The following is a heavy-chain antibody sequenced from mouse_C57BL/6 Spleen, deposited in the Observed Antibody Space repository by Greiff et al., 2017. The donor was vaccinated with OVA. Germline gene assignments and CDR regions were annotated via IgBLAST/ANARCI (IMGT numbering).Heavy chain of an antibody. J-gene: IGHJ4*01. Sequence: QVQLQQPGAELVRPGSSVKLSCKASGYTFTSYWMHWVKQRPIQGLEWIGNIDPSDSEPHYNQKFKDKATLTVDKSSSPAYMQLSSLTSEDSAVYYCARGDLRFRAMDYWGQGTSVTVSS. CDR3: ARGDLRFRAMDY. V-gene: IGHV1-52*01. D-gene: IGHD1-1*01. CDR2: IDPSDSEP. CDR1: GYTFTSYW.